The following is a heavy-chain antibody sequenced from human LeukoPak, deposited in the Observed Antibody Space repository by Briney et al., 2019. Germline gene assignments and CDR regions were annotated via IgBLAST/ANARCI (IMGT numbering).Heavy chain of an antibody. V-gene: IGHV3-23*01. CDR2: ISGSGRST. Sequence: GGSLRLSCAASGFTFSNSGMSWVRQAPGKGLEWVSGISGSGRSTYYADSVKGRFTISRDNSKNTLYLQMNSLRAEDTAVYYCAKDQGTYCSTTSCYAPDAFDIWGQGTMVTVSS. CDR1: GFTFSNSG. D-gene: IGHD2-2*01. J-gene: IGHJ3*02. CDR3: AKDQGTYCSTTSCYAPDAFDI.